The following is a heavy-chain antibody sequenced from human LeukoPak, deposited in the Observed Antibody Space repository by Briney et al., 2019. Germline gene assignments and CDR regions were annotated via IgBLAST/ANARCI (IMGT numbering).Heavy chain of an antibody. CDR1: GFTFSNDS. V-gene: IGHV3-15*01. D-gene: IGHD4-17*01. Sequence: PGGSLRLSCAASGFTFSNDSMSWVRQAPGKGLEWVCRINSKADGAATDYAATVKGRFSISSAETKTTLKLQMRSLKTEATADYYSTTGADTDYADYYFYDMDVWGERTTFSVSS. CDR2: INSKADGAAT. J-gene: IGHJ6*02. CDR3: TTGADTDYADYYFYDMDV.